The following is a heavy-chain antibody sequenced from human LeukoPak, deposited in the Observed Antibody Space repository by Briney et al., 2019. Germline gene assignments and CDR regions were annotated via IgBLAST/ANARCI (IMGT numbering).Heavy chain of an antibody. CDR3: ARRGNSGAFDI. D-gene: IGHD4-23*01. CDR2: IIPIFGTA. Sequence: ASVKVSCKASGGTFRSYAISWVRQAPGQGLEWMGGIIPIFGTANYAQKFQGRVTITADESTSTAYMELSSLGSEDTAVYYCARRGNSGAFDIWGQGTMVTVSS. J-gene: IGHJ3*02. CDR1: GGTFRSYA. V-gene: IGHV1-69*13.